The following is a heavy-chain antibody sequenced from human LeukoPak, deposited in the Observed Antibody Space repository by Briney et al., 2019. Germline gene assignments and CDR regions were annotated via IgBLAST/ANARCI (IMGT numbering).Heavy chain of an antibody. D-gene: IGHD6-13*01. V-gene: IGHV5-51*01. CDR1: GYSFTSYW. J-gene: IGHJ3*02. Sequence: GESLKISCKGSGYSFTSYWIGWVRQMPGKGLEWMGNIYPGDSDTRYSPSFQGQVTISADKSISTAYLQWSSLKASDTAMYYCARIGKYSSSRERAFDIWGQGTMVTVSS. CDR3: ARIGKYSSSRERAFDI. CDR2: IYPGDSDT.